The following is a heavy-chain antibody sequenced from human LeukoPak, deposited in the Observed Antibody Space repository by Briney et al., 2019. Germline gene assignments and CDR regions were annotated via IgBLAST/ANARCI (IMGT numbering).Heavy chain of an antibody. V-gene: IGHV3-13*01. CDR2: IGTAGDT. CDR1: GFTFSSYD. D-gene: IGHD3-22*01. CDR3: ARDTGYYDSSGYRN. Sequence: GSLRLSCAASGFTFSSYDMHWVRQATGKGLEWVSAIGTAGDTYYPGSVKGRFTISRENAKNSLYLQVNSLRAGDTAVYYCARDTGYYDSSGYRNWGQGTLVTVSS. J-gene: IGHJ4*02.